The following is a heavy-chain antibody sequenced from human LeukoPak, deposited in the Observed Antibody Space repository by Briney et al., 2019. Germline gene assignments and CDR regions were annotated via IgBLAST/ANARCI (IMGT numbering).Heavy chain of an antibody. V-gene: IGHV3-30*01. CDR3: ARGLRIASAGHFLDS. D-gene: IGHD6-13*01. CDR1: GFAFSSYA. Sequence: GGSLRLSCAASGFAFSSYAVHWVRQAPGKGLEWVAVISSHGSDKYYADSVKGRFTISRDNSKNTLYLQMNSLRDEDTAVYYCARGLRIASAGHFLDSWGRGTLVTVSS. CDR2: ISSHGSDK. J-gene: IGHJ4*02.